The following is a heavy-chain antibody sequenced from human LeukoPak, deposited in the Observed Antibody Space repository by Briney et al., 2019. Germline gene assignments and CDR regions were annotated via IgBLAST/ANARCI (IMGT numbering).Heavy chain of an antibody. CDR2: IYTSGST. J-gene: IGHJ6*03. CDR1: GGSISSSSYY. CDR3: ARDRGRFRAFGNYQYYYYMDV. V-gene: IGHV4-61*02. D-gene: IGHD3-10*01. Sequence: PSETLSLTCTVSGGSISSSSYYWSWIRQPAGKGLEWIGRIYTSGSTNYNPSLKSRVTISVDTSKNQFSLKLSSVTAADTAVYYCARDRGRFRAFGNYQYYYYMDVWGKGTTVTISS.